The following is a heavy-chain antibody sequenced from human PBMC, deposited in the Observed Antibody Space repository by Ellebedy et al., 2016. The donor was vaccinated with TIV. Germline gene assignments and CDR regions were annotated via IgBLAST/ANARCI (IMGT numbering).Heavy chain of an antibody. D-gene: IGHD3-22*01. CDR2: IYYSGGP. Sequence: SETLSLTCTVSGGSMSPYHWSWIRQPPGKGLEWIGEIYYSGGPNYNPALESRVAISVDTSKNQFSLRLSSVTAAGTAVYYCARHDPRYYESSGFYYGGWFDPWGQGILVTVSS. CDR1: GGSMSPYH. CDR3: ARHDPRYYESSGFYYGGWFDP. V-gene: IGHV4-59*01. J-gene: IGHJ5*02.